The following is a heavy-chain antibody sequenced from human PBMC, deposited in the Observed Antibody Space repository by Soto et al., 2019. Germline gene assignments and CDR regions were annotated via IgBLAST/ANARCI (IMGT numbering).Heavy chain of an antibody. CDR3: ARDHSSSPNWFDP. Sequence: GASVKVSCKASGYPFTTYGITWVRQAPGQGLEWMGWISAYNGNTNYAQKLQGRVTMTTDTSTSTAYMELRSLSSDDTAVYYCARDHSSSPNWFDPWGQGTLVTVSS. D-gene: IGHD6-13*01. V-gene: IGHV1-18*01. J-gene: IGHJ5*02. CDR2: ISAYNGNT. CDR1: GYPFTTYG.